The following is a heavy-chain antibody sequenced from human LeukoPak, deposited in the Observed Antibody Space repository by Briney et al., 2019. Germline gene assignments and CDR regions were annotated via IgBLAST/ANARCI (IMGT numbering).Heavy chain of an antibody. CDR3: ARSYDSSGYYLGRFDY. V-gene: IGHV1-46*01. D-gene: IGHD3-22*01. J-gene: IGHJ4*02. CDR1: GYTFTTYY. CDR2: INPSGGST. Sequence: ASVKVSCKASGYTFTTYYMHWVRQAPGQGLEWMGIINPSGGSTTYAQNFQGRVTMTRDTSTSAVYMEVSSLRSEDTAVYYCARSYDSSGYYLGRFDYWGQGTLVTVSS.